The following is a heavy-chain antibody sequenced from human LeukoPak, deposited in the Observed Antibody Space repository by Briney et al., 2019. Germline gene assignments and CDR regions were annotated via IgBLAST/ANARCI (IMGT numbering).Heavy chain of an antibody. Sequence: SMRPACAPSALTLTIYAVDWARPAPNNWLGWVAFISCDGSNENYADSMKGRFTISRDNSKNTLYLQMRSRRAEDTAVYYCARGGYSSSSWRHAFDIWGQGTMVTVSS. CDR3: ARGGYSSSSWRHAFDI. D-gene: IGHD6-6*01. CDR1: ALTLTIYA. CDR2: ISCDGSNE. J-gene: IGHJ3*02. V-gene: IGHV3-30*04.